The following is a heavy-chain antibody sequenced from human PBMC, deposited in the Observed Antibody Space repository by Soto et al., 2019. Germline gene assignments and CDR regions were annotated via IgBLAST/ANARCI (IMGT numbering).Heavy chain of an antibody. CDR2: IHYSGRS. V-gene: IGHV4-59*12. CDR1: CGTISSYY. D-gene: IGHD1-1*01. Sequence: PSETLSLTCTVSCGTISSYYWSCIRQPPGKELEMIGYIHYSGRSYSNPSLRSRVTISVDTSKNQFPLNLNSVTAADTAVYYCARDEREAFDIWGQGTMVTVSS. CDR3: ARDEREAFDI. J-gene: IGHJ3*02.